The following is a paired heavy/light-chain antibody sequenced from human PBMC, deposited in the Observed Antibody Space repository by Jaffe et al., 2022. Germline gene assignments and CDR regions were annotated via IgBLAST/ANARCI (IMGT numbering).Light chain of an antibody. J-gene: IGKJ4*01. CDR2: WAS. CDR3: QQYYTTPRT. Sequence: DIVMTQSPDSLAVSLGERATINCKSSQSVLYSSNNKNYLAWYQQKPGQPPKLLIYWASTRESGVPDRFSGSGSGTDFTLTISSLQAEDVAVYYCQQYYTTPRTFGGGTKVEIK. CDR1: QSVLYSSNNKNY. V-gene: IGKV4-1*01.
Heavy chain of an antibody. Sequence: QVQLVQSGSELKKPGASVKVSCKASGYSFTGHLIHWVRQAPGQGLEWMGWFNSNTGNPVYAQGFTGRFVFSLDTSVSTAYLQISSLKAEDTAVYYCARDSKYCSGGSCSFDKKGALDFWGQGTMVTVSS. CDR2: FNSNTGNP. CDR1: GYSFTGHL. D-gene: IGHD2-15*01. CDR3: ARDSKYCSGGSCSFDKKGALDF. J-gene: IGHJ3*01. V-gene: IGHV7-4-1*02.